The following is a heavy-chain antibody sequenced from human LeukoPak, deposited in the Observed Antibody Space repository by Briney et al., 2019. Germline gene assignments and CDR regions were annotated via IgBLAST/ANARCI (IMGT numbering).Heavy chain of an antibody. Sequence: SQTLSLTCAISGDSVSSNRAAWNWFRQSPSRGLEWLGRAFHSSRWFIDYAVSVKGRITINPDTSKNQLSLQLSSMTPEDTAMYYCARRRYSGYEGYCDYWGQGALVTVSS. J-gene: IGHJ4*02. V-gene: IGHV6-1*01. CDR3: ARRRYSGYEGYCDY. CDR1: GDSVSSNRAA. CDR2: AFHSSRWFI. D-gene: IGHD5-12*01.